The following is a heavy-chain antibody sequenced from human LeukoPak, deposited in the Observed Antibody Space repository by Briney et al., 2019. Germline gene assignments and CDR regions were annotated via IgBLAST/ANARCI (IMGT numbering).Heavy chain of an antibody. J-gene: IGHJ5*02. CDR1: GGSISSRSYS. D-gene: IGHD4-17*01. V-gene: IGHV4-39*01. Sequence: SQTLSLTCTVSGGSISSRSYSWGWIRQPPGKGLEWIGSIYYSGTTYYNPSLKSRVTVSVDTSESQFSLKLSSVTAADTAVYYCARHPHGDYVWFDPWGQGSLVTVSS. CDR3: ARHPHGDYVWFDP. CDR2: IYYSGTT.